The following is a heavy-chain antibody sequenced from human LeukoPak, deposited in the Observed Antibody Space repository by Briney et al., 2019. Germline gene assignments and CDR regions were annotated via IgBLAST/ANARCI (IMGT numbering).Heavy chain of an antibody. D-gene: IGHD1-1*01. CDR1: GGSLSSFY. CDR3: ARHGTSGTNLNWFDP. CDR2: IYYRGST. V-gene: IGHV4-59*01. J-gene: IGHJ5*02. Sequence: SESLSLTCTVSGGSLSSFYWSWIRQPPGKGLEWIGYIYYRGSTNYNPSPKSRVTISIDTSKNQFSLKLSSVTAADTAVYYCARHGTSGTNLNWFDPWGQGTLVTVSS.